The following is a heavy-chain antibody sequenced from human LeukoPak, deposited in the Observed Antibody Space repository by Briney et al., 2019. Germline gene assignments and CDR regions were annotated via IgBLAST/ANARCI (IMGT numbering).Heavy chain of an antibody. CDR1: GFTFSSYA. CDR2: FSFNGEST. Sequence: GGSLRLSCAASGFTFSSYAMTWVSQAPGKGLEWVSSFSFNGESTYYADSAKGRFTISRDNSKNTLYLQMNSLRAEDTAVYYCARGTMFPYYFDYWGQGTLVTVSS. V-gene: IGHV3-23*01. J-gene: IGHJ4*02. D-gene: IGHD3-10*02. CDR3: ARGTMFPYYFDY.